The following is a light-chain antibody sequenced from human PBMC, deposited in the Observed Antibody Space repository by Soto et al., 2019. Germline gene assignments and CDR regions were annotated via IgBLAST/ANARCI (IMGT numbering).Light chain of an antibody. CDR1: QSISSSY. Sequence: EIVLTQSPGPPSLSPGKRATLSCRSSQSISSSYLAWYQQRPGQAPRLLIYGASSRATGIPDRFSGSGSGTEFTLTISSLQSEDFAVYYCQQYNNWPPWTFGQGTKVDIK. CDR3: QQYNNWPPWT. J-gene: IGKJ1*01. V-gene: IGKV3-20*01. CDR2: GAS.